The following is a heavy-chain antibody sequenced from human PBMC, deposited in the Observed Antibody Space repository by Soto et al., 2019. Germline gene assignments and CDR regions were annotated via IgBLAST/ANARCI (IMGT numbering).Heavy chain of an antibody. V-gene: IGHV3-33*05. D-gene: IGHD1-26*01. CDR3: ARELRSYSGAYSDH. Sequence: GGSLRLSCVGSGFTFKNYGMHWVRQAQGKGLEWLAVVSYDGTKTMYTDSVKGRISISRDNARNTLFLQMDSLTAEDTALYYCARELRSYSGAYSDHWGQGTPVTV. J-gene: IGHJ4*02. CDR1: GFTFKNYG. CDR2: VSYDGTKT.